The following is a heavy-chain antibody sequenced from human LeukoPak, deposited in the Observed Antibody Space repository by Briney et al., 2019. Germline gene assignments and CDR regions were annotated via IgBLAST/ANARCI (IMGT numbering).Heavy chain of an antibody. D-gene: IGHD1-1*01. V-gene: IGHV5-51*01. CDR1: GYSFTSYW. CDR2: IYSGDSDT. Sequence: GESLKISCRGSGYSFTSYWIGWVRQMPGKGLEWMGIIYSGDSDTRYSPSFQGQVTISADKSISTAYLQWSSLKASDTAMYYCARLEDDNSAGYFDYWGQGALVTVSS. J-gene: IGHJ4*02. CDR3: ARLEDDNSAGYFDY.